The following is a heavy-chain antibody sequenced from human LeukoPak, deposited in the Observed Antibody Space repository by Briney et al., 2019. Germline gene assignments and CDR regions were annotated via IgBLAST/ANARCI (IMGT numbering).Heavy chain of an antibody. CDR3: ARGSFYYYYYMDV. Sequence: SETLSLTCSVSGGSISSSNYYWGWIRQSPGKGLEWIGNIYYSGSTYYNPSLQSRVTISVDTSKNQFSLKLSSVTAADTAVYYCARGSFYYYYYMDVWGKGTTVTVSS. CDR2: IYYSGST. CDR1: GGSISSSNYY. V-gene: IGHV4-39*07. D-gene: IGHD3-3*02. J-gene: IGHJ6*03.